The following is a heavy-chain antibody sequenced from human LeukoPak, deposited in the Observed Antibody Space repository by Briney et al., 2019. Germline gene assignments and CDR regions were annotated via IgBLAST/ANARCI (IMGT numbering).Heavy chain of an antibody. D-gene: IGHD1-26*01. CDR3: ARAGLGSYYGRYYFDY. Sequence: PSETLSLTCTVSGGSISSTSYYWGWIRQPPGKGLEWIGSIYYSGDTYYNPSLKSRVTISVDTSKNQFSLKLSSVTAADTAVYYCARAGLGSYYGRYYFDYWGQGTLVTVSS. V-gene: IGHV4-39*01. CDR2: IYYSGDT. J-gene: IGHJ4*02. CDR1: GGSISSTSYY.